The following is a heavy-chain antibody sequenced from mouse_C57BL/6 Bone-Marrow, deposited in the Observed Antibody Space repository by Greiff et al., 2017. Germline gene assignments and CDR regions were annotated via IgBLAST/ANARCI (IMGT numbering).Heavy chain of an antibody. CDR2: ISSGGSYT. Sequence: EVMLVESGGDLVKPGGSLKLSCAASGFTFSSYGMSWVRQTPDKRLEWVATISSGGSYTYYPDSVKGRFTISRDNAKNTLYLQMSSLKSEDTAMYDCARRYYDGYYVWFAYWGQGTLVTVSA. V-gene: IGHV5-6*02. J-gene: IGHJ3*01. CDR1: GFTFSSYG. CDR3: ARRYYDGYYVWFAY. D-gene: IGHD2-3*01.